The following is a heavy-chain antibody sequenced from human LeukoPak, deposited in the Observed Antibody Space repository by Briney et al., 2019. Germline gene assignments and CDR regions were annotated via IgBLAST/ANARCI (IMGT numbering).Heavy chain of an antibody. CDR3: ARGFVGSGSYVPQDY. CDR1: GFTFSSYA. D-gene: IGHD3-10*01. CDR2: ISGSGGST. V-gene: IGHV3-23*01. J-gene: IGHJ4*02. Sequence: QPGGSLRLSCAASGFTFSSYAMSWVRQAPGKGLEWVSAISGSGGSTYYADSVKGRFIISRDNAKNSLYLQMNSLRAEDTAVYYCARGFVGSGSYVPQDYWGQGTLVTVSS.